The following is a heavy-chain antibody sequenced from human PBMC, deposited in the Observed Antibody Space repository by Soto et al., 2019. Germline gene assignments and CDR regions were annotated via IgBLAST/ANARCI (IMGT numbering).Heavy chain of an antibody. V-gene: IGHV1-8*01. Sequence: ASVKVSCKASGYTFTSYDINWVRQATGQGLEWMGWMNPNSGNTGYAQKFQGRVTMTRNTSISTAYMELSSLRSEDTAVYYCARGRIGRKAAAGTYFDYWCQGTLVTVSS. D-gene: IGHD6-13*01. CDR2: MNPNSGNT. CDR3: ARGRIGRKAAAGTYFDY. CDR1: GYTFTSYD. J-gene: IGHJ4*02.